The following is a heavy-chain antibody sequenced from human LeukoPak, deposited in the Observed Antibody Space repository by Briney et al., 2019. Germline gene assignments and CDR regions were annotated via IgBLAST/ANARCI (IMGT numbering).Heavy chain of an antibody. D-gene: IGHD5-12*01. CDR2: IWYDGSNK. Sequence: GRSPRLSCAASGFTFSSYGMHWVRQAPGKGLEWVAVIWYDGSNKYYIDSVRGRFTISRDNSRNTLYLQMNSLRAEDTAVYYCARGFDSGYDFGYWGQGTLVTVSS. V-gene: IGHV3-33*01. J-gene: IGHJ4*02. CDR1: GFTFSSYG. CDR3: ARGFDSGYDFGY.